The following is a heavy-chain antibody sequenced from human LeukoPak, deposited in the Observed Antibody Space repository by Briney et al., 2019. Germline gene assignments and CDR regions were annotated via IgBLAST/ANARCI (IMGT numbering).Heavy chain of an antibody. CDR3: AKDLELTYYGSGSYFDY. CDR2: ISGSGGST. Sequence: GGSLRLSCAASGFTFSSYAMSWVRQAPGKGLGWVSTISGSGGSTYYADSVRGRFTISRDNSKNTLYLQMNSLRAEDTAVYYCAKDLELTYYGSGSYFDYWGQGTLVTVSS. J-gene: IGHJ4*02. D-gene: IGHD3-10*01. V-gene: IGHV3-23*01. CDR1: GFTFSSYA.